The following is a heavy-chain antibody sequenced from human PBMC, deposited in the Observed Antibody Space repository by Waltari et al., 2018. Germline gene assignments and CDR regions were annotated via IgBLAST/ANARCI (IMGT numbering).Heavy chain of an antibody. CDR2: ITRSSRDI. CDR1: GFTLSIYS. J-gene: IGHJ4*02. D-gene: IGHD1-26*01. Sequence: EVQLVESGGGLVKPGGSLSLSCAASGFTLSIYSMNWVRQAPGKGMEWVSAITRSSRDIYDADSVKGRFTISRDNAKNSLYLQMNSLRAEDTAVYYCARDRWEQAIDYWGQGTLVTVSS. V-gene: IGHV3-21*01. CDR3: ARDRWEQAIDY.